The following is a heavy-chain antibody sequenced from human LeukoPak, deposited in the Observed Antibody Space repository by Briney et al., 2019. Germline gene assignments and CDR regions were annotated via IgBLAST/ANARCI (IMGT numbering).Heavy chain of an antibody. J-gene: IGHJ4*02. V-gene: IGHV4-39*01. CDR2: IYYSGST. CDR1: GGSISSSSYY. CDR3: ARHTTDVKICPGARYQYYFDY. Sequence: SETLSLTCTVSGGSISSSSYYWGWIRQPPGKGLEWIGSIYYSGSTYYNPSLKSRVTISVDTSKNQFSLKLSSVTAADTAVYYCARHTTDVKICPGARYQYYFDYWGQGTLVTVST. D-gene: IGHD6-6*01.